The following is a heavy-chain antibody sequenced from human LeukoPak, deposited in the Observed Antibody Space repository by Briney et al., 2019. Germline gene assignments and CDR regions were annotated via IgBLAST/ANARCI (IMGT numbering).Heavy chain of an antibody. J-gene: IGHJ4*02. D-gene: IGHD4-11*01. CDR3: TREGGLYYSDWRAGDY. V-gene: IGHV3-49*04. CDR2: IRSKVYGGPT. Sequence: GSLRLSRTASGFTFGDYAMSWVRQAPGKGLEWAGFIRSKVYGGPTEYTPSLKGRFTISRDDSKSIAYLQMNTLKTEDTAVYYCTREGGLYYSDWRAGDYWGQGTLVTVSS. CDR1: GFTFGDYA.